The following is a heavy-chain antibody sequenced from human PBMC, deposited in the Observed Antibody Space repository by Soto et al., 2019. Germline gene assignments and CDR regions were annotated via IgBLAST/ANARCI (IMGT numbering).Heavy chain of an antibody. CDR1: EFSFSSDS. V-gene: IGHV3-21*01. Sequence: EVQLVESGGGLVKPGGSLRLSCAASEFSFSSDSMGWVRQAPGKGLEWVSSISSSGSFMNYADSVKGRFTISRDNAKNSLYLQMSGLKDEDTAVYYCARDPPTGTTLDWSDSWGQGTLVTVSS. CDR3: ARDPPTGTTLDWSDS. J-gene: IGHJ5*01. CDR2: ISSSGSFM. D-gene: IGHD1-7*01.